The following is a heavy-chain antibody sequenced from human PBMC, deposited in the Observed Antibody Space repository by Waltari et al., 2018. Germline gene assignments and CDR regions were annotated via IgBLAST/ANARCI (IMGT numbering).Heavy chain of an antibody. D-gene: IGHD2-15*01. CDR2: TLPGDSDT. Sequence: EVQLVQSGAEVKKPGESLKISCKGSGYSFTSYWIGWVRQMPGKGLEWMGITLPGDSDTRYSPSFQGQVTISADKSISTAYLQWSSLKASDTAMYYCARRPSYCSGGSCYPAFDIWGQGTMVTVSS. J-gene: IGHJ3*02. CDR1: GYSFTSYW. V-gene: IGHV5-51*03. CDR3: ARRPSYCSGGSCYPAFDI.